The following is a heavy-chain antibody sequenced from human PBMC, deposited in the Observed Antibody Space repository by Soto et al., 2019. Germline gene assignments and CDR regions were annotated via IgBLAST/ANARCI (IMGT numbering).Heavy chain of an antibody. CDR3: ATAYYYDSSGYYQDDY. Sequence: GGSLRLSCAASGFSFSDYEMNWVRQAPGKGLEWIAHISFSGSTIYYADSVKGRFSISRDNSKNFLYLQMSGLRAEDTAVYYCATAYYYDSSGYYQDDYWGQGTLVTVSS. CDR1: GFSFSDYE. CDR2: ISFSGSTI. D-gene: IGHD3-22*01. V-gene: IGHV3-48*03. J-gene: IGHJ4*02.